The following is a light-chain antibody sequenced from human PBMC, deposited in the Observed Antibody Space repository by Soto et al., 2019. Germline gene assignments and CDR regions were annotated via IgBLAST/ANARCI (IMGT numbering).Light chain of an antibody. CDR3: KQYDSVFT. Sequence: DIQMTQSPSSLSASVGDRVTITCQASQVITNYLNWYQQKPGKAPNLLIYGASNLETGVPSRFSGSVSETDFNFTISSLQAEDIGTYFCKQYDSVFTFGQGTRLEIK. J-gene: IGKJ5*01. CDR2: GAS. V-gene: IGKV1-33*01. CDR1: QVITNY.